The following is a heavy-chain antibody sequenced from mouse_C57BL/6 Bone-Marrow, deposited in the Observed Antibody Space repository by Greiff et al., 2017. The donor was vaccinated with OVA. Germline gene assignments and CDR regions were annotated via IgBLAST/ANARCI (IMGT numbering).Heavy chain of an antibody. Sequence: QVQLQQSGAELVRPGTSVKVSCKASGYAFTNYLIEWVKQRPGQGLEWIGVINPGSGGTNYNEKFKGKATLTADKSSSTAYMQLSSLTSEDSALYYCARGGYYAYFDVWGTGTTVTVSS. D-gene: IGHD2-3*01. CDR1: GYAFTNYL. CDR3: ARGGYYAYFDV. V-gene: IGHV1-54*01. CDR2: INPGSGGT. J-gene: IGHJ1*03.